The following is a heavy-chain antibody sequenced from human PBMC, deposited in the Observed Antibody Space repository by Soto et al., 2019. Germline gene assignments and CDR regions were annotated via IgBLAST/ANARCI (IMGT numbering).Heavy chain of an antibody. V-gene: IGHV4-30-4*01. CDR2: IYYSGST. CDR3: ARVEMATNYYYFDY. J-gene: IGHJ4*02. CDR1: GGSIRSGDYY. D-gene: IGHD5-12*01. Sequence: ASETLSLTCTFSGGSIRSGDYYLSWIRQPPGKGLEWIGYIYYSGSTYYNPSLKSRVTISVDTSKNQFSLKLSSVTAADTAVYYCARVEMATNYYYFDYWGQGTLVTVSS.